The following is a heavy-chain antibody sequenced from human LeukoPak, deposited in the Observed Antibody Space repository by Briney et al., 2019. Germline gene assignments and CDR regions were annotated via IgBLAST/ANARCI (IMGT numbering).Heavy chain of an antibody. CDR2: INPNSGGT. CDR3: ARAGWVRGVIFEYYGMDV. V-gene: IGHV1-2*02. J-gene: IGHJ6*02. D-gene: IGHD3-10*01. CDR1: GYTFTGYY. Sequence: ASVKVSCKASGYTFTGYYMHWVRQAPGQGLEWMGWINPNSGGTNYAQKFQGRVTMTRDTSISTAYMELSRLRSDDTAVYYCARAGWVRGVIFEYYGMDVWGQGTTVTGSS.